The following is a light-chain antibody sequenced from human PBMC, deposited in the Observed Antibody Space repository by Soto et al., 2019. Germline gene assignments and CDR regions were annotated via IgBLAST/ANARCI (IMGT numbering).Light chain of an antibody. CDR3: QHYHGWPIT. J-gene: IGKJ5*01. V-gene: IGKV3-15*01. CDR2: GAS. Sequence: EIVMTQSPATLSVSAGERATLSCRASQSVSSNLAWYQQKPGQAPRLLIYGASTRATGIPARFSGSGSGTEFTLTISSLQSEDFAVYYCQHYHGWPITFGQGTRLEIK. CDR1: QSVSSN.